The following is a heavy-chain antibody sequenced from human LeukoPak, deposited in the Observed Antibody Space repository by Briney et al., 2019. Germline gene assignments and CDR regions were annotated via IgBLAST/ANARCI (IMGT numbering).Heavy chain of an antibody. CDR2: FDPEDGET. CDR3: ATQQLVRFVLRFQH. Sequence: AAVTVSSKVSGYTLTELSMHWVRQAPGKGLEWMGRFDPEDGETIYAQKFQGRVTMTEDTSTNTAYMELSSLRSEDTAVYYCATQQLVRFVLRFQHWGQGTLVTVSS. D-gene: IGHD6-13*01. V-gene: IGHV1-24*01. J-gene: IGHJ1*01. CDR1: GYTLTELS.